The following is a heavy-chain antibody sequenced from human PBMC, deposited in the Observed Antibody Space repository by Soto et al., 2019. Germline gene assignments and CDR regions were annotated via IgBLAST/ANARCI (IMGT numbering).Heavy chain of an antibody. V-gene: IGHV1-18*04. J-gene: IGHJ4*02. CDR2: ITPYNGNA. CDR1: GYTFTNFC. Sequence: QVPLVQSGAVVENPGASVKVSCKASGYTFTNFCINWVRQAPGQGLEWMGWITPYNGNANYPQKHQDRIPITTDTSTNTAYLELRSLRSADTAVYYCARARMFSGAPHDYWGQGTRVTVSS. CDR3: ARARMFSGAPHDY. D-gene: IGHD1-26*01.